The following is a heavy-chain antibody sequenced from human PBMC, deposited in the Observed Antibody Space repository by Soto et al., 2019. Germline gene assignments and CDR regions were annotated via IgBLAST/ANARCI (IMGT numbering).Heavy chain of an antibody. D-gene: IGHD1-26*01. Sequence: PGGSLRLSCAASGFTFDDYAMHWVRQAPGKGLEWVSLISWDGGSTYYADSVKGRFTISRDNSKNSLYLQMNSLRAEDTALYYCAKGGSVGLTAVIGDFDYWGQGTLVTAPQ. J-gene: IGHJ4*02. V-gene: IGHV3-43D*04. CDR1: GFTFDDYA. CDR3: AKGGSVGLTAVIGDFDY. CDR2: ISWDGGST.